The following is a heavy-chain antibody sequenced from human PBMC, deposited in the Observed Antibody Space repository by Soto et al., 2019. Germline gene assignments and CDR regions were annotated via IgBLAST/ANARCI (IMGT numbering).Heavy chain of an antibody. CDR2: TYYRSKWYN. CDR1: GDSVSSNSAA. Sequence: QVQLQQSGPGLVKPSQTLSLTCAISGDSVSSNSAAWNWIRQSPSRDLEWLGRTYYRSKWYNDYAVSVKSRITINPDTSKNQFSLQLNSVTPEDTAVYYCARDLLLWFGELSPVYFDYWGQGTLVTVSS. V-gene: IGHV6-1*01. J-gene: IGHJ4*02. CDR3: ARDLLLWFGELSPVYFDY. D-gene: IGHD3-10*01.